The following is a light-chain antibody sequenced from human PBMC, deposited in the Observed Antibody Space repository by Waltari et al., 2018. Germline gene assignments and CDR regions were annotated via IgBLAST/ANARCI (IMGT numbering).Light chain of an antibody. J-gene: IGLJ3*02. V-gene: IGLV7-43*01. Sequence: QTVVTQEPSLTVSPGGTVTLPCASSTGPVTSCCSPSWFQQKPGQPPRALIYSTNNKHSWTPARFSGSLLGGKAALTLSGVQVEDEAEYYCLLYYGGAQVFGGGTKLTVL. CDR2: STN. CDR3: LLYYGGAQV. CDR1: TGPVTSCCS.